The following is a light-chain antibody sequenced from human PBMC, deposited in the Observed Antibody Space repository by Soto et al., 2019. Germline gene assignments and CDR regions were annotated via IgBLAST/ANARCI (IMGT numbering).Light chain of an antibody. J-gene: IGKJ1*01. CDR2: GAS. V-gene: IGKV3-15*01. CDR1: QSVSSN. CDR3: QQSRTWPPRALT. Sequence: EIVMTQSPATLSVSPGERATLSCRASQSVSSNLAWYQQKPGQAPRLLIYGASTRATGIPAGFSGSGSGTAFTLTISGLQSEDFAVSYCQQSRTWPPRALTFGQATKVEIK.